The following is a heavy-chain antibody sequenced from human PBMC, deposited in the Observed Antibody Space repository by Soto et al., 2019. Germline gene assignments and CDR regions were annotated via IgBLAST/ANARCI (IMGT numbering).Heavy chain of an antibody. CDR2: ISPDGTED. V-gene: IGHV3-30*18. D-gene: IGHD2-21*02. Sequence: QVQLVESGGGVVQPGRSLRLSCAASGFTFSSHGMHWVRQAPGKGLEWLSVISPDGTEDYYADSVRGRFTISRDNSKNTLYLQMNSLRPEDTAVYYCTKDRSAGCGGDCPFDYWGQGSLVSVSS. J-gene: IGHJ4*02. CDR1: GFTFSSHG. CDR3: TKDRSAGCGGDCPFDY.